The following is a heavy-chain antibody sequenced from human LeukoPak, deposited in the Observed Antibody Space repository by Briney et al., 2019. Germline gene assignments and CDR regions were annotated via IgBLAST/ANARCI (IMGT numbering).Heavy chain of an antibody. J-gene: IGHJ5*02. Sequence: SETLSLTCAVYGGSFSGYYWSWIRQPPGKGLEWIGEINHSGSTNYNPSLKSRVTISVDTSKNQFSLKLTSVTAADTAVYYCASTRLIAAAERSMDWFDPWGQGTLVTVSS. D-gene: IGHD6-13*01. CDR2: INHSGST. V-gene: IGHV4-34*01. CDR3: ASTRLIAAAERSMDWFDP. CDR1: GGSFSGYY.